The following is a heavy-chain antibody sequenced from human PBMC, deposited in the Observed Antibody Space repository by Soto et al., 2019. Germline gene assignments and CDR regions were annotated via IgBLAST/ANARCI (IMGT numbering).Heavy chain of an antibody. J-gene: IGHJ4*02. CDR2: IDPSDSYT. Sequence: GESLKISCKGSGYSFTSYWISWVRQMPGKGLEWMGRIDPSDSYTNYSPSFQGHVTISADKSISTAYLQWSSLKASDTAMYYCARLEGSYDSSGYYRFLYYFDYWGQGTLVTVSS. D-gene: IGHD3-22*01. CDR1: GYSFTSYW. V-gene: IGHV5-10-1*01. CDR3: ARLEGSYDSSGYYRFLYYFDY.